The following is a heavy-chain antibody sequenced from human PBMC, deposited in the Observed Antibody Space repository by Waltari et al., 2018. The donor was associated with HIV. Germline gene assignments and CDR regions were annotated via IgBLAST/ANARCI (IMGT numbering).Heavy chain of an antibody. D-gene: IGHD6-19*01. J-gene: IGHJ4*02. Sequence: QVQLQESGPGLVKPSETLSLTCTVSGGSISSYYWSWIRQPPGKGLEWIGYIYYSGSTNYNPSLKSRVTISVDTSKNQFSLKLSSVTAADTAVYYCARRRLNSSGWYYLDYWGQGTLVTVSS. CDR3: ARRRLNSSGWYYLDY. V-gene: IGHV4-59*01. CDR2: IYYSGST. CDR1: GGSISSYY.